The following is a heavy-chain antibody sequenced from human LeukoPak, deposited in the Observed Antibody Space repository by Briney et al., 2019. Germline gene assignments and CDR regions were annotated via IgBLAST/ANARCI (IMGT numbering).Heavy chain of an antibody. CDR1: GFTFSSYE. CDR2: ISSSGSTI. CDR3: ARASTVTRDYYYYYMDV. Sequence: PGGSLRLSCAASGFTFSSYEMSWVRQAPGKGLEWVSYISSSGSTIYYADSVKGRFTISRDNAKNSLYLQMNSLRAEDTAVYYCARASTVTRDYYYYYMDVWGKGTTVTVSS. J-gene: IGHJ6*03. V-gene: IGHV3-48*03. D-gene: IGHD4-17*01.